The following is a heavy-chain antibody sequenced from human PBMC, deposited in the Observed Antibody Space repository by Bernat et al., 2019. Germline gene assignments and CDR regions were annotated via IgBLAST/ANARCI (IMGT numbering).Heavy chain of an antibody. J-gene: IGHJ4*02. D-gene: IGHD3-16*02. CDR2: IRSKANSYAT. CDR3: AKDQYDYVWGSYRK. V-gene: IGHV3-73*01. CDR1: GFTFSGSA. Sequence: EVQLVESGGGLVQPGGSLKLSCAASGFTFSGSAMHWVRQASGKGLEWVGRIRSKANSYATAYAASVKGRFTISRDDSKNTAYLQMNSLRAEDTAVYYCAKDQYDYVWGSYRKWGQGTLVTVSS.